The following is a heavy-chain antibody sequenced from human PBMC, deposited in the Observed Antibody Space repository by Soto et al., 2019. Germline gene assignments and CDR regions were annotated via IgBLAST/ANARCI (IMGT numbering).Heavy chain of an antibody. CDR3: ARHYDSTEYAYSRYYFGMDV. D-gene: IGHD3-22*01. J-gene: IGHJ6*02. Sequence: QVRLEESGPGLVKPSETLSLICSVSGGSVNNANYFWNWIRHHPENGLEWIGYIYYSGSTRYNPSFKTRATLSIDTSKNQFSLRLNSVTVADTAVYFCARHYDSTEYAYSRYYFGMDVWGQGTTVTVSS. V-gene: IGHV4-31*03. CDR1: GGSVNNANYF. CDR2: IYYSGST.